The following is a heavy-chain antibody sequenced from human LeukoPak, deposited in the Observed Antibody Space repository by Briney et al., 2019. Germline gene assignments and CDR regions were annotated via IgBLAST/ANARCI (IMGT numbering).Heavy chain of an antibody. CDR2: IDWDDDK. CDR3: ARTPIYCSGGSCYLYYFDY. J-gene: IGHJ4*02. Sequence: SGPTLVNPTQTLALTCTFSGFSLSTSGMCVSWIRQPPGKALEWLSLIDWDDDKYYITSLKTRLPISKDTSKNQVVLTMTNMDPVDTATYYCARTPIYCSGGSCYLYYFDYWGQGTLVTVSS. CDR1: GFSLSTSGMC. D-gene: IGHD2-15*01. V-gene: IGHV2-70*01.